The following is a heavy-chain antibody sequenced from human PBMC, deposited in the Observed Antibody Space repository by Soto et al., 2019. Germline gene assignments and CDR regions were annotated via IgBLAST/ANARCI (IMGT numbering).Heavy chain of an antibody. CDR1: GFTFDNYA. J-gene: IGHJ5*02. V-gene: IGHV3-23*01. CDR2: ISGSGRST. CDR3: AKRGRGNSES. Sequence: LRLSCAASGFTFDNYAMSWVRQAPGQGLEWVSAISGSGRSTYYADSVRGRFTITRDNSKNTLSLQMNSLRAEDTAQYYCAKRGRGNSESWGQGTQVTVSS. D-gene: IGHD2-21*01.